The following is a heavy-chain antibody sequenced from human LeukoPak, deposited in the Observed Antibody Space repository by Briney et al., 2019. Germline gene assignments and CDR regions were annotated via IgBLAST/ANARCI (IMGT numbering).Heavy chain of an antibody. CDR3: ARDTVVTGPEDY. D-gene: IGHD2-21*02. J-gene: IGHJ4*02. CDR2: ISAYNGNT. CDR1: GYTFTSYG. Sequence: ASVKVPCKASGYTFTSYGISWVRQAPGQGLEWMGWISAYNGNTNYAQKLQGRVTMTTDTSTSTAYMELRSLRSDDTAVYYCARDTVVTGPEDYWGQGTLVTVSS. V-gene: IGHV1-18*01.